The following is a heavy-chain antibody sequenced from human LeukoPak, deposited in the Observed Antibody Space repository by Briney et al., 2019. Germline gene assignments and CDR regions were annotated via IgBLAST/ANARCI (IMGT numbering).Heavy chain of an antibody. V-gene: IGHV4-31*03. Sequence: PSQTLSLTCTVSGGSISSGGYYWSWIRQHPGKGLEWIGYIYYSGSTYYNPSLKSRVTISVDTSKNQFSLKLSSVTAADTAAYYCARDGGYSYGYGDAFDIWGQGTMVTVSS. D-gene: IGHD5-18*01. CDR3: ARDGGYSYGYGDAFDI. CDR2: IYYSGST. CDR1: GGSISSGGYY. J-gene: IGHJ3*02.